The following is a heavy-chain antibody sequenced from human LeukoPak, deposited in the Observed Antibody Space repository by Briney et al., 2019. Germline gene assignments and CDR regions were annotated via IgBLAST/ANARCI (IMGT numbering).Heavy chain of an antibody. Sequence: GGSLRLSCAASGLTFSTYGMTWVRLVPGKGLEWVSGISGSGDTTYYADSVKGRFTISRDNSKSTLYLQMNSLGVEDTAVYYCAKDRGYWGQGTLVTVSS. CDR2: ISGSGDTT. CDR1: GLTFSTYG. J-gene: IGHJ4*02. CDR3: AKDRGY. V-gene: IGHV3-23*01.